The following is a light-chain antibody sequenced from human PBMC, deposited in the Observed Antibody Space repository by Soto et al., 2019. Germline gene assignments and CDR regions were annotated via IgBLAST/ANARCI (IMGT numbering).Light chain of an antibody. CDR3: SSHGGNSPDV. V-gene: IGLV2-8*01. CDR1: TSDIGGYDY. J-gene: IGLJ1*01. Sequence: QSALTQPPSASGSPGQSVAISCTGTTSDIGGYDYVSWYQQHPGKAPKLMIYEVNKRPSRVPDRFSGSKSGNTASLTVSGLQAEDEADYYCSSHGGNSPDVFGTGTKLTVL. CDR2: EVN.